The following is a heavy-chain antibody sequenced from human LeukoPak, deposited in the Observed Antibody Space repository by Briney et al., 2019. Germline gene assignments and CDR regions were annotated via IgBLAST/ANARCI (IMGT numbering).Heavy chain of an antibody. CDR1: GGTFRNYA. CDR3: ARDIVPAAQPELAV. CDR2: ISAYNGNT. D-gene: IGHD2-2*01. J-gene: IGHJ4*02. Sequence: ASVKVSCKASGGTFRNYAFSWVRQAPGQGLEWMGWISAYNGNTNYAQKLQGRVTMTTDTSTSTAYMELRSLRSDDTAVYYCARDIVPAAQPELAVWGQGTLVTVSS. V-gene: IGHV1-18*01.